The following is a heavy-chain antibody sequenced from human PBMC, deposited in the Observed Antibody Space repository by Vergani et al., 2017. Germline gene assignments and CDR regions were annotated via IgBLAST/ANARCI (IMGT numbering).Heavy chain of an antibody. CDR1: GYTFTSYG. Sequence: QVQLVQSGAEVKKPGASVKVSCKASGYTFTSYGISWVRQAPGQGLEWMGWISAYNGNTNYAQKLQGRVTMTTDTSTSTAYMKLRSLRSDDTAVYYCARDADIVVVPAAPCYYYYYGMDVWGQGTTVTVSS. CDR3: ARDADIVVVPAAPCYYYYYGMDV. J-gene: IGHJ6*02. CDR2: ISAYNGNT. V-gene: IGHV1-18*04. D-gene: IGHD2-2*01.